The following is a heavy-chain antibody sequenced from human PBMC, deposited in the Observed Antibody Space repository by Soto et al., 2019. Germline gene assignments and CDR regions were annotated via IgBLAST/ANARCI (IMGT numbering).Heavy chain of an antibody. D-gene: IGHD4-4*01. Sequence: QVQLVQSGAEVKKTGSSVKISCRAPGDSFNNFALSWVRQAPGLGLEWMGGIIPIFATPTYAPKFQDRVTFTEDDAPTTAYMALCTLRSDDTSVYHSARHLGADFRKWFFDIWGRRTLVTVTP. V-gene: IGHV1-69*12. CDR2: IIPIFATP. J-gene: IGHJ2*01. CDR1: GDSFNNFA. CDR3: ARHLGADFRKWFFDI.